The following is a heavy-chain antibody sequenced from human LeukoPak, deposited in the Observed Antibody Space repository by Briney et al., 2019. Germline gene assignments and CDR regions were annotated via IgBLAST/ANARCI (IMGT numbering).Heavy chain of an antibody. V-gene: IGHV4-38-2*01. CDR1: GYSISSGYY. J-gene: IGHJ4*02. D-gene: IGHD3-3*01. CDR3: ARRPSYDFWSGYLTYYFDY. CDR2: IYHSGST. Sequence: SETLSLTCAVSGYSISSGYYWGWIRQPPGKGLGWMGSIYHSGSTYYNPSLKSRVTISVDTSKNQFSLKLSSVTAADTAVYYCARRPSYDFWSGYLTYYFDYWGQGTLVTVSS.